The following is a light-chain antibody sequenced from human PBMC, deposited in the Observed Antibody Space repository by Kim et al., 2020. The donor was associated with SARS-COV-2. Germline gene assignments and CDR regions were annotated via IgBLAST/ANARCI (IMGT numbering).Light chain of an antibody. CDR1: QGISTY. CDR3: QQLSSYPWT. CDR2: RAS. J-gene: IGKJ1*01. V-gene: IGKV1-9*01. Sequence: DIQLTHSPRFLSASVGDRVTITCRASQGISTYLAWYQQKPGKAPKLLIYRASTLQSGVPSRFSGSGSGTEFTLTISNLQPEDFAIYYCQQLSSYPWTFGQGTKVDIK.